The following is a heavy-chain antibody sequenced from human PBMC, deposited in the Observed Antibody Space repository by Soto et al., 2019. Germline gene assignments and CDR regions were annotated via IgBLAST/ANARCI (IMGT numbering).Heavy chain of an antibody. J-gene: IGHJ4*02. CDR3: ARDGDYDSSGIDY. CDR2: IWYDGSNK. D-gene: IGHD3-22*01. CDR1: GFTFSSYG. Sequence: GGSLRLSCAASGFTFSSYGMHWVRQAPGKGLEWVAVIWYDGSNKYYADSVKGRFTISRDNSKNTLYLQMNSLRAEDTAVYYCARDGDYDSSGIDYWGQGTLVTVSS. V-gene: IGHV3-33*01.